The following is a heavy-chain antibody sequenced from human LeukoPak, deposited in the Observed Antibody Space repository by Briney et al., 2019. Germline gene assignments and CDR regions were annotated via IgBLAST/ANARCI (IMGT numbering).Heavy chain of an antibody. J-gene: IGHJ3*02. Sequence: SETLSLTCTVSGGSISSYYWSWIRQPPGKGLEWIGYIYYGGSTNYNPPLKSRVTISVDTSKNQFSLKLSSVTAADTAVYYCARSYVSDAFDIWGQGTMVTVSS. CDR1: GGSISSYY. CDR3: ARSYVSDAFDI. V-gene: IGHV4-59*01. CDR2: IYYGGST. D-gene: IGHD3-16*01.